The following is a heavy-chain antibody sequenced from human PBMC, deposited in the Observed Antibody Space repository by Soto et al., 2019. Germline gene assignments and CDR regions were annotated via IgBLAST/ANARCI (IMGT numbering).Heavy chain of an antibody. J-gene: IGHJ6*02. D-gene: IGHD3-3*01. CDR3: AKDSKRRIGLRFLEYHNYYYYGMDV. V-gene: IGHV3-30*18. CDR1: GFTFSSYG. CDR2: ISYDGSNK. Sequence: GGSLRLSCAASGFTFSSYGMHWVRQAPGKGLEWVAVISYDGSNKYYADSVKGRFTISRDNSKNTLYLQMNSLRAEDTAVYYCAKDSKRRIGLRFLEYHNYYYYGMDVWGQGTTVTVSS.